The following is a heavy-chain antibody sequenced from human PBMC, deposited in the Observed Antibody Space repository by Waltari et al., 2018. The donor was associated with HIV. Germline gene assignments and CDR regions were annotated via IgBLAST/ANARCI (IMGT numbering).Heavy chain of an antibody. D-gene: IGHD6-13*01. CDR3: ARAIIAAAGTTDVDY. Sequence: QLQLQESGPGLVKPSETLSLTCTVSGGSISSSSYYWGWIRQPPGKGLEWIGSIYYSGSTYYNPSLKSRVTISVDTSKNQFSLKLSSVTAADTAVYYCARAIIAAAGTTDVDYWGQGTLVTVSS. CDR1: GGSISSSSYY. J-gene: IGHJ4*02. V-gene: IGHV4-39*01. CDR2: IYYSGST.